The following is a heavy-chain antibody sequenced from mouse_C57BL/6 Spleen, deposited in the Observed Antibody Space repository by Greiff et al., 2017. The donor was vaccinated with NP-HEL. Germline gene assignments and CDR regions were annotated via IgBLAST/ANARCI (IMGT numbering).Heavy chain of an antibody. D-gene: IGHD2-4*01. J-gene: IGHJ3*01. CDR2: IYPGDGDT. CDR3: ARFDYVAWFAY. Sequence: VQLQQSGAELVKPGASVKISCKASGYAFSSYWMNWVKQRPGKGLEWIGQIYPGDGDTNYNGKFKGKATLTADKSSSPAYMQLSSLTSEYSAVYFCARFDYVAWFAYWGQGTLVTVSA. V-gene: IGHV1-80*01. CDR1: GYAFSSYW.